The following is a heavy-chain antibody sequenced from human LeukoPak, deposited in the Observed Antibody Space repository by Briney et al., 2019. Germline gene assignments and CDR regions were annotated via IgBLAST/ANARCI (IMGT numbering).Heavy chain of an antibody. Sequence: SETLSLTCTVSGGSISSYYWSWIRQPPGKGLEWIGYIYTSGSTNYNPSLKSRVTISVDTSKNQFSLKLSSVTAADTAVYYCAEGNYDFWSGYYTNNWFDPWGQGTLVTVSS. J-gene: IGHJ5*02. V-gene: IGHV4-4*09. CDR3: AEGNYDFWSGYYTNNWFDP. CDR1: GGSISSYY. D-gene: IGHD3-3*01. CDR2: IYTSGST.